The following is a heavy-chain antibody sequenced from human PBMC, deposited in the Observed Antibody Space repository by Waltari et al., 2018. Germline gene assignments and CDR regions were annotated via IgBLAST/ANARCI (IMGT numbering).Heavy chain of an antibody. J-gene: IGHJ4*02. CDR3: ARGLSSGWYFYFDY. D-gene: IGHD6-19*01. CDR2: INPSGGST. CDR1: GYTFTSYY. Sequence: QVQLVQSGAEVKKPGASVKVSCKASGYTFTSYYMHWVRQAPGQGLEWMAIINPSGGSTTYPQKFQGRVTVTRDTSTSTVYMELSSLRSEDTAVYYCARGLSSGWYFYFDYWGQGTLVTVSS. V-gene: IGHV1-46*01.